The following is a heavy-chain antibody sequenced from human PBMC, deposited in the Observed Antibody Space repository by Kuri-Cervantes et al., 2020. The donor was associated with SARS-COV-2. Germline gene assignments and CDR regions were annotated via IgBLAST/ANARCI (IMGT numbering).Heavy chain of an antibody. V-gene: IGHV3-21*01. J-gene: IGHJ3*02. Sequence: GGSLRLSCAASGFTFSSYSMNWVRQAPGKGLEWVSSISSSSSYIYYAHSVKGRFTISRDNTKNSLYLQMNSLGAEDTAVYYCARDSEVVVAPSAFDIWGKGTMVPVSS. D-gene: IGHD2-15*01. CDR2: ISSSSSYI. CDR3: ARDSEVVVAPSAFDI. CDR1: GFTFSSYS.